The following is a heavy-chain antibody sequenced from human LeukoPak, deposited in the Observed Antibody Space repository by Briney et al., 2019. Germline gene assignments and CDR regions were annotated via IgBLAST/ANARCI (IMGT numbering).Heavy chain of an antibody. V-gene: IGHV4-28*01. CDR3: ARNFRDGFDAFDI. J-gene: IGHJ3*02. CDR1: GHSISNSNW. Sequence: SDTLALTGAVSGHSISNSNWWGWIRQPPGKGLEWIGYISYGGTTYYNPSLKSRVTMSADTSKNQFSLKLSSVSAVDMAVYYCARNFRDGFDAFDIWGQWSMFTVSS. CDR2: ISYGGTT.